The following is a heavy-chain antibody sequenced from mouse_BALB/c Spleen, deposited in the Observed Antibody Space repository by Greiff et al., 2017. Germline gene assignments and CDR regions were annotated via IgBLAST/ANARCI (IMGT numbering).Heavy chain of an antibody. Sequence: EVKLMESGGGLVQPGGSLKLSCAASGFDFSRYWMSWVRQAPGKGLEWIGEINPDSSTINYTPSLKDKFIISRDNAKNTLYLQMSKVRSEDTALYYCARLYYGSSYYAMDYWGQGTSVTVSS. CDR3: ARLYYGSSYYAMDY. V-gene: IGHV4-1*02. CDR2: INPDSSTI. CDR1: GFDFSRYW. D-gene: IGHD1-1*01. J-gene: IGHJ4*01.